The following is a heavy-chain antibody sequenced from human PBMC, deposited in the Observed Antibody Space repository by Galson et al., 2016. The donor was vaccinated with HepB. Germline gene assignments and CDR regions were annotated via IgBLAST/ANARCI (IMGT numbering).Heavy chain of an antibody. Sequence: SLRLSCAASGFTFSSYPMSWVRQAPGKGLEWVSRISGSGDTTNYEDSVRGRFTISRDNSKSTLFLQLSSLRAGDTAVYYCASMGGGSGSWYKDWGQGNLVTVSS. D-gene: IGHD6-13*01. CDR3: ASMGGGSGSWYKD. CDR1: GFTFSSYP. CDR2: ISGSGDTT. V-gene: IGHV3-23*01. J-gene: IGHJ4*02.